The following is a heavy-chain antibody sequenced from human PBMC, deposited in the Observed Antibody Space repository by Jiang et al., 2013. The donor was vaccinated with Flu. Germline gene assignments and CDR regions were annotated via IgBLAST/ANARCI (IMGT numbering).Heavy chain of an antibody. CDR1: GGSISSSSYY. CDR3: ARIYSAESSSFNDY. D-gene: IGHD6-6*01. J-gene: IGHJ4*02. CDR2: IYYSGST. Sequence: GSGLVKPSETLSLTCTVSGGSISSSSYYWGWIRQPPGKGLEWIGSIYYSGSTYYNPSLKSRVTISVDTSKNQFSLNLTSVTAADTAVYYCARIYSAESSSFNDYWGPGTLVTVSS. V-gene: IGHV4-39*07.